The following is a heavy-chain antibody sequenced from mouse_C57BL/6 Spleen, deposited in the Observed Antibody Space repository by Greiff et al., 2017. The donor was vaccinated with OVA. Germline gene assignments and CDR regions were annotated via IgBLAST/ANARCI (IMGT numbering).Heavy chain of an antibody. Sequence: EVQLVESGGGLVQPGGSMKLSCVASGFTFSNYWMNWVRQSPEKGLEWVAQIRLKSDNSATHYAESVKGRLTIARDDSKSSVYLQMNNLRDEDTGIYYCTPLITTVVATPMDYWGQGTSVTVSS. CDR1: GFTFSNYW. CDR3: TPLITTVVATPMDY. J-gene: IGHJ4*01. D-gene: IGHD1-1*01. V-gene: IGHV6-3*01. CDR2: IRLKSDNSAT.